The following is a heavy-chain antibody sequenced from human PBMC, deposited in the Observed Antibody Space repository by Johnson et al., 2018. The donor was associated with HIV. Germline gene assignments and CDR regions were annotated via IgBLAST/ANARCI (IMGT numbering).Heavy chain of an antibody. D-gene: IGHD3-22*01. CDR1: GFTVSGNY. V-gene: IGHV3-66*01. J-gene: IGHJ3*02. Sequence: VLLVESGGGVARHGGSLRLSYAASGFTVSGNYMSWVRQAPGKGLEWVSVIFSVGNTYYADSVKGRFTISRDNSRNMLYLQMNSLRAEDTAVYYCARDLVPYYYDSSGYSYAFDIWGQGTMVTVSS. CDR3: ARDLVPYYYDSSGYSYAFDI. CDR2: IFSVGNT.